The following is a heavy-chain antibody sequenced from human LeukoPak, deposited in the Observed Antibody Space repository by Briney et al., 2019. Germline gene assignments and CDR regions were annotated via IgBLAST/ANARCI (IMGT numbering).Heavy chain of an antibody. D-gene: IGHD6-13*01. Sequence: PSETLSLTCTVSGGSISSSSYYWGWIRQPPGKGLEWIGSIYYSGSTYYNPSLKSRVTISVDTSKNQFSLKLSSVTAADTAVYYCARHFRAAAAPHWFDPWGQGTLVTVSS. V-gene: IGHV4-39*01. CDR1: GGSISSSSYY. J-gene: IGHJ5*02. CDR2: IYYSGST. CDR3: ARHFRAAAAPHWFDP.